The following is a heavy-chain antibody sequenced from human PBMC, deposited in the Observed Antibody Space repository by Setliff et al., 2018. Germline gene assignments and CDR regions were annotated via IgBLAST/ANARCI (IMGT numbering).Heavy chain of an antibody. J-gene: IGHJ4*02. CDR1: GFTFSEEW. V-gene: IGHV3-15*01. CDR3: TTAHYTGNSRTLDF. D-gene: IGHD1-26*01. Sequence: GGSLRLSCAASGFTFSEEWMSWVRQAPGKGLEWIGRIKSEIAGGTTDYGAPVKGRFTISRDDSKNTLLLQMNNLKTEDTALYYCTTAHYTGNSRTLDFWGPGTLFTVSS. CDR2: IKSEIAGGTT.